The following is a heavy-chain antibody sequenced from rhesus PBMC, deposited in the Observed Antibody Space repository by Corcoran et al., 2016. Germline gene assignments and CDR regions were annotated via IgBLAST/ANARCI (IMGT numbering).Heavy chain of an antibody. CDR3: VRDSWDY. V-gene: IGHV3-116*02. Sequence: EVRLVESGGGLVQPGGSLRLSCAASGFTFSDYYMSWVRSAPGRGPGWVGFIRDQPNGGTAEYAASVKGRFTISRDDSKNIASLQMNSLKTADPAVYYCVRDSWDYWGQGVLVTVSS. CDR2: IRDQPNGGTA. D-gene: IGHD2-39*01. CDR1: GFTFSDYY. J-gene: IGHJ4*01.